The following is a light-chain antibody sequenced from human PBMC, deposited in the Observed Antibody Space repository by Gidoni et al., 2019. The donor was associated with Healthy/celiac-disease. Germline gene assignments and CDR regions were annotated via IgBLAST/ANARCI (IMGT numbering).Light chain of an antibody. CDR2: DGS. CDR1: SSDVGGYNY. V-gene: IGLV2-14*01. J-gene: IGLJ2*01. CDR3: SSYTSSSTVV. Sequence: QSALTQPASVSGSPGQSSTISCTGTSSDVGGYNYVYWYQQHPGKAPKLMIYDGSNRPSGGSNRFSGSKSGNTASLTISGLQAEDEADYYCSSYTSSSTVVFGGGTKLTVL.